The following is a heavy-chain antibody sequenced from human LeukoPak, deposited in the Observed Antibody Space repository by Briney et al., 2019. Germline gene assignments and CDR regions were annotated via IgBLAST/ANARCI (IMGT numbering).Heavy chain of an antibody. CDR1: GYTFTSYG. J-gene: IGHJ3*02. Sequence: ASVKVSCKASGYTFTSYGISWVRQAPGQGLEWMGWISAYNGNTNYAQKLQGRVTMTTDTSTSTAYMELRSLRSEDTAVYYRARGRDAPGAFDIWGQGTMVTVSS. D-gene: IGHD3-10*01. CDR2: ISAYNGNT. CDR3: ARGRDAPGAFDI. V-gene: IGHV1-18*01.